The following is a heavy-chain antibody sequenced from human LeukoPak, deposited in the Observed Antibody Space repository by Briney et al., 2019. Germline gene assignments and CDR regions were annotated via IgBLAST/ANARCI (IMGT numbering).Heavy chain of an antibody. V-gene: IGHV3-74*01. CDR1: GFTFSSYW. J-gene: IGHJ4*02. CDR3: ARDPSGGYGDYFDY. D-gene: IGHD4-17*01. Sequence: GGSLRLSCAASGFTFSSYWMHWVRQGPGKGLVWVSRINSDGSSTTYADSVKGRFTISRDNAKNTLYLQMNSLRAEDTAVYYCARDPSGGYGDYFDYWGQGTLVTVSS. CDR2: INSDGSST.